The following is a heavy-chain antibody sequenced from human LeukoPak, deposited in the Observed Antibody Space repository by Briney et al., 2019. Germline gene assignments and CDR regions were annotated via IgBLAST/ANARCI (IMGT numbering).Heavy chain of an antibody. Sequence: GGSLRLSCAASGFTLSSYSMNWVRQAPGKGLEWVSYISSSSDTKYYADSVKGRFTISRDNAKNSLYLQMNSLRAEDSAVYYCARDHNYALDYWGQGTLVTVSS. D-gene: IGHD4-11*01. V-gene: IGHV3-48*04. CDR1: GFTLSSYS. J-gene: IGHJ4*02. CDR3: ARDHNYALDY. CDR2: ISSSSDTK.